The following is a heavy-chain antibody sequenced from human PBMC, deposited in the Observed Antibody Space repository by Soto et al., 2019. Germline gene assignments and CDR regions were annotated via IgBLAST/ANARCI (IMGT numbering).Heavy chain of an antibody. D-gene: IGHD3-9*01. V-gene: IGHV3-23*01. Sequence: GWSLRLSCAASGFTFSSYAMSWVRQAPGKGLEWVSAISGSGGSTYYADSVKGRFTISRDNSKNTLYLQMNSLRAEDTAVYYCAKHRLRYFDWSEFEYWGQGTLVTVSS. CDR3: AKHRLRYFDWSEFEY. CDR2: ISGSGGST. J-gene: IGHJ4*02. CDR1: GFTFSSYA.